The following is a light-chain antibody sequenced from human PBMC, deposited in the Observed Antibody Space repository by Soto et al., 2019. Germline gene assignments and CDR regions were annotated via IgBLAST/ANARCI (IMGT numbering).Light chain of an antibody. CDR1: QSVSSSY. CDR2: GAS. J-gene: IGKJ4*01. V-gene: IGKV3-20*01. CDR3: QQYGSSPLS. Sequence: EIVLTQSPGTLSLSPGERATLSCRASQSVSSSYLAWYQQKPGQAPRLLIYGASSRATGIPDRFSGSGSGTDFTLTISRLELEDFAVYYCQQYGSSPLSCGGGTKVEIK.